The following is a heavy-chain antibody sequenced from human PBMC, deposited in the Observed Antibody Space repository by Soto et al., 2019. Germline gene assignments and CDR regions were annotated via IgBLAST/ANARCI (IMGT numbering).Heavy chain of an antibody. CDR1: GFSLSTSGVG. CDR3: AHRVINCCSTCDGAQFDY. CDR2: IYWDDDK. V-gene: IGHV2-5*02. J-gene: IGHJ4*02. Sequence: QITLKESGPTLVKPTQSLTLTCTFSGFSLSTSGVGVGWIRQPPGKALERLALIYWDDDKRYSPSLKSRLTITKDTSKNQVVLTMTNMDPVDTATYYCAHRVINCCSTCDGAQFDYWGQGTLVTISS. D-gene: IGHD6-13*01.